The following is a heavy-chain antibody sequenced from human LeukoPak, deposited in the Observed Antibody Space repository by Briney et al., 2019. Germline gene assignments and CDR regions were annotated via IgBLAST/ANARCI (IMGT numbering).Heavy chain of an antibody. D-gene: IGHD3-16*01. J-gene: IGHJ4*02. CDR3: GRRWVTGFAYVDY. V-gene: IGHV3-30-3*01. CDR1: GFTFSSYA. Sequence: GGSLRLSCAASGFTFSSYAMHWVRQAPGQGLEWVAVISYDGSNRYYADSVKGRFTISRDNSKNTLYLQMNSLRAEDTAVYYCGRRWVTGFAYVDYWGQGTLVTVSS. CDR2: ISYDGSNR.